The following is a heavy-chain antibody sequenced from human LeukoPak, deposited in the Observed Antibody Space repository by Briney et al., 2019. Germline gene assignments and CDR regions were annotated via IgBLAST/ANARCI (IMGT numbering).Heavy chain of an antibody. J-gene: IGHJ4*02. Sequence: SETLSLTCTVSGDSVSCYYWSWIRQPPGKGLEWIGYIYYSGSTNYNPSLKSRVTMSVDTSKNQFSLKLASVTAADTAVYYCARDRFGRTTHFDYWGQGTLVTVSS. V-gene: IGHV4-59*02. D-gene: IGHD3-10*01. CDR3: ARDRFGRTTHFDY. CDR2: IYYSGST. CDR1: GDSVSCYY.